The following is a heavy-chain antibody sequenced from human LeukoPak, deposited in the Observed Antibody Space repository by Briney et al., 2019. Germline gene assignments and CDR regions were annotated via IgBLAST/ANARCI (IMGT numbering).Heavy chain of an antibody. Sequence: SETLSLTCAVYGGSFSGYYWSWIRQPPGKGLEWIGEINHSGSTNYNPSLKSRVTISVDTSKNQFSLKLSSVTAADTAVYYCARGPMIVVAASPGGGYWGQGTLVTVSS. CDR3: ARGPMIVVAASPGGGY. V-gene: IGHV4-34*01. D-gene: IGHD3-22*01. CDR2: INHSGST. J-gene: IGHJ4*02. CDR1: GGSFSGYY.